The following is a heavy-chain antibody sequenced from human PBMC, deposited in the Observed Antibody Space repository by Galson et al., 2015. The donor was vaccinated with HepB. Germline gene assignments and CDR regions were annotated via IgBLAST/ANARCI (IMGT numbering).Heavy chain of an antibody. D-gene: IGHD2-15*01. Sequence: CKASGGTFSSYALSWVRQAPGQGLEWMGRIIPILGIANYAQKFQGRVTITADKSTSTAYMELSSLRSEDTAVYYCARGNCSGGSCYFDYWGQGTLVTVSS. CDR1: GGTFSSYA. J-gene: IGHJ4*02. CDR3: ARGNCSGGSCYFDY. CDR2: IIPILGIA. V-gene: IGHV1-69*04.